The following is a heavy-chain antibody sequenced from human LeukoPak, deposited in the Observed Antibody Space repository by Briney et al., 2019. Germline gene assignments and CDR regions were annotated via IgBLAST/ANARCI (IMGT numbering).Heavy chain of an antibody. J-gene: IGHJ4*02. V-gene: IGHV1-69*04. CDR1: GGTFSSYT. CDR2: IIPILGIA. D-gene: IGHD1-26*01. Sequence: SVKVSCKASGGTFSSYTISWVRQAPGQGLEWMGRIIPILGIANYAQKFQGRVTITADKSTSTAYMELSILRSEDTAVYYCARDPAGAAGETLFDYWGQGTLVTF. CDR3: ARDPAGAAGETLFDY.